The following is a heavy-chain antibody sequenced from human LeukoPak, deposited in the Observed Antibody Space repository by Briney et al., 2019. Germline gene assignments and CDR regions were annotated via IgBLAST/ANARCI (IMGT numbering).Heavy chain of an antibody. CDR1: EFTLSNYE. V-gene: IGHV3-48*03. J-gene: IGHJ4*02. D-gene: IGHD2-15*01. CDR3: ARLGYCSGGACYTLDS. Sequence: PGGSLRLSCKGSEFTLSNYEMTWVRQAPGKGLEWVSYASGNVGAVFYADSVKGRFTTSRDNDRNSLYLQMDSLRAEDTAVYYCARLGYCSGGACYTLDSWGRGALVTVSS. CDR2: ASGNVGAV.